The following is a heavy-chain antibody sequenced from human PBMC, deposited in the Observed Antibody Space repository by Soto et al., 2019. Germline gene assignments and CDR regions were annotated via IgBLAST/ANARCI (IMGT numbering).Heavy chain of an antibody. D-gene: IGHD3-10*01. CDR1: GGSFSGYY. CDR3: SGPQPGHMGVRGVNGFDY. V-gene: IGHV4-34*01. J-gene: IGHJ4*02. Sequence: QVQLQQWGAGLLKPSETLSLTCAVYGGSFSGYYWSWIRQPPGKGLEWIGEINHSGSTNYNPSLKSQVTISVDTSKNPFSLTLSSVTAADTAVYYCSGPQPGHMGVRGVNGFDYWGQGTLVTVSS. CDR2: INHSGST.